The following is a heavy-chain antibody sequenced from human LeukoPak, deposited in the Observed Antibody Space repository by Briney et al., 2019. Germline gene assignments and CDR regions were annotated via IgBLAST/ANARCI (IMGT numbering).Heavy chain of an antibody. V-gene: IGHV1-8*01. J-gene: IGHJ6*02. D-gene: IGHD3-10*01. CDR1: GYTFTSYD. Sequence: GASVKVSCKASGYTFTSYDINWVRQATGQGLEWMGWMNPNSGNTGYAQKFQGRVTMTRNTSISTAYMELSSLRSEDTAVYYCLNRRFGSYGMDVWGQGTTVTVSS. CDR2: MNPNSGNT. CDR3: LNRRFGSYGMDV.